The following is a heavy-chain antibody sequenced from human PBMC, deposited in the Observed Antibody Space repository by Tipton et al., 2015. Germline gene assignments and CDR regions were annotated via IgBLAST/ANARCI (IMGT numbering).Heavy chain of an antibody. CDR2: IDWNGGRT. Sequence: GSLRLSCAASGFTFDDYGMTWVRQVPGKGLEWVAGIDWNGGRTGYADSVKGRFIISRDNAQNSLFLQMNSLRAEDTAVYYCARDSAARRAFDIWGQGTMVTVSS. D-gene: IGHD6-6*01. V-gene: IGHV3-20*04. J-gene: IGHJ3*02. CDR1: GFTFDDYG. CDR3: ARDSAARRAFDI.